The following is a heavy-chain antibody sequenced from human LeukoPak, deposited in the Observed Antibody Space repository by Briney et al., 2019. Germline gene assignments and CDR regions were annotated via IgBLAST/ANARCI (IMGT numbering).Heavy chain of an antibody. CDR2: ISSNGGST. CDR1: GFTFSVHA. V-gene: IGHV3-64D*09. J-gene: IGHJ4*02. D-gene: IGHD3-22*01. Sequence: PGGSLRLSCSVSGFTFSVHAMHWVRQAPGKGLEYVSGISSNGGSTYYADSVKGRFTISRDNSKNTLYLQMSSLRAEDTAVYYCVKGGYYYHSSAYYDYWGQGTLVTVSS. CDR3: VKGGYYYHSSAYYDY.